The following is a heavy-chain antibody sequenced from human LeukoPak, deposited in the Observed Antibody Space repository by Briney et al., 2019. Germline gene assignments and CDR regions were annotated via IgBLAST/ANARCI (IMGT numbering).Heavy chain of an antibody. J-gene: IGHJ4*02. CDR2: ISSSSRTT. Sequence: GGSLRLSCAASGFTFSSYSMNWVRQGPGKGLEWVSYISSSSRTTYYADSVKGRFTISRDNAKQSLYLQMNSLRDEDTAVYYCARDWPRDGYHEIFEYWGQGTLVTVSS. D-gene: IGHD5-24*01. CDR1: GFTFSSYS. CDR3: ARDWPRDGYHEIFEY. V-gene: IGHV3-48*02.